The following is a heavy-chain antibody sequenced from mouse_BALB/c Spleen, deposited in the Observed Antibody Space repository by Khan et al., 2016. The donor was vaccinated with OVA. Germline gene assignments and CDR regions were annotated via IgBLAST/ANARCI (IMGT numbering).Heavy chain of an antibody. CDR1: GFTFTTYW. V-gene: IGHV1-7*01. CDR2: INPTSGYT. J-gene: IGHJ2*01. Sequence: VELVESGAELAKPGASGKMSCKASGFTFTTYWLHWVKQRPGQGLEWIGYINPTSGYTDYNEKFKDRATLTADESSSTAYMQLSSLTSEDSAVYYCTRDRIDYWGQGTTLTVSS. CDR3: TRDRIDY.